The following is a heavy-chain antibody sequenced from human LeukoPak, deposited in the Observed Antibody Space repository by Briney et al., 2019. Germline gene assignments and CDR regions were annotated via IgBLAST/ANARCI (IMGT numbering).Heavy chain of an antibody. CDR2: IWYDGSNK. D-gene: IGHD6-19*01. Sequence: GGSLRLSCAASGFTFSSYGMHWVRQAPGKGLEWVAIIWYDGSNKYYADSVKGRFTISRDNSKNTLYLQMNSLRAEDTAVYYCARGKYSSGWFDYWGQGTLVTVSS. CDR1: GFTFSSYG. V-gene: IGHV3-33*01. CDR3: ARGKYSSGWFDY. J-gene: IGHJ4*02.